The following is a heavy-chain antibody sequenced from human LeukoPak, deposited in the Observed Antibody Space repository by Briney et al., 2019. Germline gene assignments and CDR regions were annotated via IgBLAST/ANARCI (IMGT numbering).Heavy chain of an antibody. CDR3: AREKQSGGTPFDY. V-gene: IGHV3-30*04. CDR1: GFTFTGHS. J-gene: IGHJ4*02. CDR2: VADDEKTI. Sequence: GSLRLSCVASGFTFTGHSMHWVRQAPGKVLEWVAVVADDEKTIFYADSLKGRFTVSRDNSKNTVFLQMNSLRDEDTAVYYCAREKQSGGTPFDYWGQGSLVTVSS. D-gene: IGHD1-26*01.